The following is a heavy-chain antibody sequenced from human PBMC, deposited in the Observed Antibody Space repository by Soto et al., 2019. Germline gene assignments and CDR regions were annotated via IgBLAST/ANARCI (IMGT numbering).Heavy chain of an antibody. J-gene: IGHJ4*02. V-gene: IGHV3-33*08. CDR2: IWYDGSDK. D-gene: IGHD1-1*01. CDR1: GFTFSSYG. Sequence: GGSLRLSCAASGFTFSSYGMHWVRQAPGKGLEWVAVIWYDGSDKYYADSVKGRFTISRDNSKNTLYLKMNSLRAEDTAVYYCALSWYSYYFDLWGQGTLVTVSS. CDR3: ALSWYSYYFDL.